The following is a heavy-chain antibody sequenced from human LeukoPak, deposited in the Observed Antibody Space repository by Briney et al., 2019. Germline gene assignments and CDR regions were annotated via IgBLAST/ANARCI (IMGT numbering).Heavy chain of an antibody. CDR2: ISSSSSYI. CDR3: ARDGGGIAVAGTAY. V-gene: IGHV3-21*01. CDR1: GFTFSSYS. Sequence: NPGGSLRLSCAASGFTFSSYSMNWVRQAPGKGLEWVSSISSSSSYIYYADSVKGRFTISRDNAKNSLYLQMNSLRAEDTAVYYCARDGGGIAVAGTAYWGQGTLVTVSS. J-gene: IGHJ4*02. D-gene: IGHD6-19*01.